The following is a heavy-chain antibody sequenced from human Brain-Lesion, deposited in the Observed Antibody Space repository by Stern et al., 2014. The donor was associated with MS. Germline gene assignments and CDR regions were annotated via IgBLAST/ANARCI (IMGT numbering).Heavy chain of an antibody. D-gene: IGHD2-21*01. CDR2: VLSTGNS. CDR1: GGSVSSGPYY. Sequence: QVQLQESGPGLVKPSQTLSLTCTVSGGSVSSGPYYWSWIRQSAEKGLEWLGPVLSTGNSYYNPSVASRATISVCTSREQLSLTLPSVTAADTAIYYCARERGHTVGGFSFRYFCDSWGQGALVTVSS. CDR3: ARERGHTVGGFSFRYFCDS. V-gene: IGHV4-61*02. J-gene: IGHJ4*02.